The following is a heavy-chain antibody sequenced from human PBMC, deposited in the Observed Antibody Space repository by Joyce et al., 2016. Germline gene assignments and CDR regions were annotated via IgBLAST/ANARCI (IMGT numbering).Heavy chain of an antibody. D-gene: IGHD6-19*01. CDR3: ARGSVAANDY. V-gene: IGHV1-3*01. CDR2: IRGGNGNT. CDR1: GYTFTNYA. J-gene: IGHJ4*02. Sequence: QVQLVQSGAEGRKPGASVTISCKTSGYTFTNYAMHWVRQAPGHRLEWMGWIRGGNGNTKYSEKFQGRVTISRDTSSKTAYLELSSLTSEDTAVYYCARGSVAANDYWGQGTLVTVSS.